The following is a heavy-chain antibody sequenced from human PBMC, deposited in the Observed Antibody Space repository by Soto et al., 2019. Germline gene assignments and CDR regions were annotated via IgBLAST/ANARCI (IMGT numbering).Heavy chain of an antibody. D-gene: IGHD6-25*01. Sequence: GGPLRLSCAASGFIFNTYGMHWVRQAPGKGLEWVAVIWPDGSNRYYADSVSGQFTISRDNSKNTLFLQMNSLSAEDTAVYYCARAAWYYYGMDVWGQGTTVTVSS. CDR3: ARAAWYYYGMDV. CDR2: IWPDGSNR. CDR1: GFIFNTYG. J-gene: IGHJ6*02. V-gene: IGHV3-33*01.